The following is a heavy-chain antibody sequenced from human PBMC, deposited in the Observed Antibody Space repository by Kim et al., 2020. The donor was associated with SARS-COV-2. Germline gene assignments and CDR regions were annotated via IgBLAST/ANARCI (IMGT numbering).Heavy chain of an antibody. D-gene: IGHD2-2*01. CDR1: GFTFSSYG. J-gene: IGHJ4*02. CDR2: ISYDGSNK. Sequence: GGSLRLSCAASGFTFSSYGMHWVRQAPGKGLEWVAVISYDGSNKYYADSVKGRFTISRDNSKNTLYLQMNSLRAEDTAVYYCARVDGGRSTSRLGGVDYWGEGTLVTVSS. CDR3: ARVDGGRSTSRLGGVDY. V-gene: IGHV3-33*05.